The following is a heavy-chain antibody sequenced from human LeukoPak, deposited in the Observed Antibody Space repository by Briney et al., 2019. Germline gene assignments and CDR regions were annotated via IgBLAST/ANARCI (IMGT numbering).Heavy chain of an antibody. CDR1: GGPISSGGYY. V-gene: IGHV4-39*07. CDR2: INHSGST. J-gene: IGHJ4*02. CDR3: ARGLSAIVH. Sequence: SETLSLTCTVSGGPISSGGYYWSWIRQPPGKGLEWIGEINHSGSTNHNPSLKSRVTISVDTSKNQFSLKLSSVTAADTAVYYCARGLSAIVHWGQGTLVTVSS. D-gene: IGHD2-21*02.